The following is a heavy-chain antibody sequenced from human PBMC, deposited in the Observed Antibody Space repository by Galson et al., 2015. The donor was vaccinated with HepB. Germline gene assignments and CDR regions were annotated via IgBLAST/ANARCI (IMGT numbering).Heavy chain of an antibody. J-gene: IGHJ4*02. Sequence: SVKVSCKASGGTFSSYAITWVRQAPGQGLEWMGGIIPIFGTANYAQKFQGRVTITADEPTSTAYMELSSLRSEDTAVYYCARVLRYFDWLNAFDIWGQGTLVTVSS. D-gene: IGHD3-9*01. CDR3: ARVLRYFDWLNAFDI. CDR1: GGTFSSYA. CDR2: IIPIFGTA. V-gene: IGHV1-69*13.